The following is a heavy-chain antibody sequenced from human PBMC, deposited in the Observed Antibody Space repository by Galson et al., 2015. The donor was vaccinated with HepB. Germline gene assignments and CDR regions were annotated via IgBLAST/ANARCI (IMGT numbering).Heavy chain of an antibody. CDR1: GGPNSRSDSY. CDR3: ARHRAGAGSFYGLIDS. CDR2: LYFRGSP. J-gene: IGHJ4*02. D-gene: IGHD1-26*01. Sequence: LSLTCNVSGGPNSRSDSYWGWIRQPPGRGLEWIGSLYFRGSPYYNPSLESRVTISVDTSKNHFSLNLGSVTAADTAVYYCARHRAGAGSFYGLIDSWGQGILATVSS. V-gene: IGHV4-39*01.